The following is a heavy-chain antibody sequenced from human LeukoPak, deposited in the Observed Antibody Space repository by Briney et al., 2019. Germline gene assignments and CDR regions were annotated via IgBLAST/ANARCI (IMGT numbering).Heavy chain of an antibody. CDR3: ARDTSQIEGDSDY. J-gene: IGHJ4*02. CDR2: ISSSSSYI. D-gene: IGHD1-26*01. V-gene: IGHV3-21*01. CDR1: GFTFSSYS. Sequence: NPGGSLRLSCAASGFTFSSYSMNWVRQAPGKGLEWVSSISSSSSYIYYADSVKGRFTISRDNAKNSLYLQMNSLRAEDTAVYYCARDTSQIEGDSDYWGQGTLVTVSS.